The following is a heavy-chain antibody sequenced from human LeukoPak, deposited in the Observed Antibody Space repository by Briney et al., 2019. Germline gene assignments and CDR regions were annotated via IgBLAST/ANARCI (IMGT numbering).Heavy chain of an antibody. D-gene: IGHD4-11*01. CDR3: ARQIRFSTVTYYFDY. CDR2: MNPNSGNT. Sequence: ASVKVSCKASGYTFPSYDINWVRQATGQGLEWMGWMNPNSGNTGYAQKFQGRVTMTRNTSISTAYMELSSLRSEGTAVYYCARQIRFSTVTYYFDYWGQGTLVTVSS. J-gene: IGHJ4*02. V-gene: IGHV1-8*01. CDR1: GYTFPSYD.